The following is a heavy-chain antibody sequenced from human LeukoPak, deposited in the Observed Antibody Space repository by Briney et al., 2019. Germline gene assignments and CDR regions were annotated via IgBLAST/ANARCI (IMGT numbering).Heavy chain of an antibody. Sequence: PGESLRLSCSASGNSFSSYEMNWFRQTPEKGLEWVSYINLNGGVIHYADSVKGRFTISRDNAKNSLYLQMNSLRAEDTAVYYCARAVLGYCSGGSCYEDFFDYWGQGTLVTVSS. V-gene: IGHV3-48*03. D-gene: IGHD2-15*01. CDR2: INLNGGVI. CDR3: ARAVLGYCSGGSCYEDFFDY. J-gene: IGHJ4*02. CDR1: GNSFSSYE.